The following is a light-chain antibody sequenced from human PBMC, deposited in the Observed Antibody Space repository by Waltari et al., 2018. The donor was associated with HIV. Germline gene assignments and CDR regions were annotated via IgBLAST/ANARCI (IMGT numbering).Light chain of an antibody. Sequence: QSALTQPASVSGSPGQSITLPCPGRSSDVGTYRLVSWYQHPPGKAPKLMIYEGNKRPSGVSNRFSGSKSGNTASLTISGLQAEDEADYYCSSYTSFSTVLFGGGTKLTVL. V-gene: IGLV2-23*03. CDR1: SSDVGTYRL. J-gene: IGLJ2*01. CDR3: SSYTSFSTVL. CDR2: EGN.